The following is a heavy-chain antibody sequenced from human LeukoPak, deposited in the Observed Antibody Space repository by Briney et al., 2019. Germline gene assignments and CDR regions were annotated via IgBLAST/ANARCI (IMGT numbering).Heavy chain of an antibody. Sequence: SETLSLTCTVSSGSISTSNYYWGWVRQPPGKALEWIGNIFYSGSTNYNPSLKSRVTISVDTSKNQFSLKLSSVTAADTAVYYCARARPLEWLLYDYYYYMDVWGKGTTVTVSS. J-gene: IGHJ6*03. CDR3: ARARPLEWLLYDYYYYMDV. CDR1: SGSISTSNYY. CDR2: IFYSGST. V-gene: IGHV4-39*07. D-gene: IGHD3-3*01.